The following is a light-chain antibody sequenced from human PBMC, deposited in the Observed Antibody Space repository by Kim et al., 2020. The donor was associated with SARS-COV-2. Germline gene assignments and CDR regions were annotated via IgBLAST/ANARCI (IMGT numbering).Light chain of an antibody. V-gene: IGLV3-9*01. CDR3: QVWDSSTVV. J-gene: IGLJ3*02. Sequence: SYELTQPLSVSVALGQTARITCVGNDIGSKKVHWYQQKSGQAPVLVIYRNFNRPSGIPERFSGSNSGNTATLTISRAQAGDEADYYCQVWDSSTVVFGGG. CDR1: DIGSKK. CDR2: RNF.